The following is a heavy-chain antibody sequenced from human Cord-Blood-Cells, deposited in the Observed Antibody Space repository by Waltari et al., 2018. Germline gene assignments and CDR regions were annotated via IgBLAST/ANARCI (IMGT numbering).Heavy chain of an antibody. D-gene: IGHD3-3*01. CDR2: IYYSGST. Sequence: QLQLQESGPGLVKPSETLSLTCTVSGGSISSSSYYWGWIRQPPGKGLEWIGSIYYSGSTSYTPSLKSRVTISVDTSKNQFSLKLSSVTAADTAVYYCARRLRSGYYDFWSGYYDAFDIWGQGTMVTVSS. CDR1: GGSISSSSYY. CDR3: ARRLRSGYYDFWSGYYDAFDI. J-gene: IGHJ3*02. V-gene: IGHV4-39*01.